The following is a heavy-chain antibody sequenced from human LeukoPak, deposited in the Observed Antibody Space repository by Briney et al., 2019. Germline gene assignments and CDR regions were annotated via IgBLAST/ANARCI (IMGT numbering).Heavy chain of an antibody. J-gene: IGHJ6*03. D-gene: IGHD6-13*01. Sequence: SETLSLTCAVYGGSFSGYYWSWIRQTPGKGLEWIGEINHSGSTNYNPSLKSRVTISVDTSKNQFSLKLSSVTAADTAVYYCARGPQVAAGNYYYYYMDVWGKGTTVTVSS. CDR1: GGSFSGYY. V-gene: IGHV4-34*01. CDR2: INHSGST. CDR3: ARGPQVAAGNYYYYYMDV.